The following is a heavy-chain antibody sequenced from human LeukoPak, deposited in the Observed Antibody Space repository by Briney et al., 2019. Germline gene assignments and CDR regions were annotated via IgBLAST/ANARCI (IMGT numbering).Heavy chain of an antibody. J-gene: IGHJ6*02. V-gene: IGHV3-23*01. D-gene: IGHD6-13*01. CDR1: GFTFSRYA. CDR2: ISGSGGST. Sequence: PGACLRLSCAASGFTFSRYAMSWVRQAPGKGLEWVSAISGSGGSTYYADSVKGRFTISRDNSKNTLYLQMNSLRAEDTAVYYSAKVGSWPYHYYGMDVWGQGTTVTVSS. CDR3: AKVGSWPYHYYGMDV.